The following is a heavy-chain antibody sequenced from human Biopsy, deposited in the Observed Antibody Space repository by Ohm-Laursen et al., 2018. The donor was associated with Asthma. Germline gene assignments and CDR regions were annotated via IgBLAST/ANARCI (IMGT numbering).Heavy chain of an antibody. D-gene: IGHD2-21*01. Sequence: LTLTCAASGFTFRNFGMHWVRQAPGKGLEWVALISSDVREWYADSVKGRFTISRDNSRNTLDLQMNSLRGDDTAVYYCVRWRSGYPDHYSDFWGLGTLVTVSS. CDR3: VRWRSGYPDHYSDF. CDR2: ISSDVRE. V-gene: IGHV3-30*03. J-gene: IGHJ4*02. CDR1: GFTFRNFG.